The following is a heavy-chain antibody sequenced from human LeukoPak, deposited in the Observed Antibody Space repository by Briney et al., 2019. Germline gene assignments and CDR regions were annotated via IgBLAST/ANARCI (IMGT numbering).Heavy chain of an antibody. D-gene: IGHD6-19*01. V-gene: IGHV3-23*01. Sequence: PVGSLRVSRAASGFAFNFYAMSWVRQAPGKGLQWVSTINANGINTYYEDSVRGRFTISRDNSKDTLYLQLNSLRAEDTAIYFCAKPISGGLAVSADWFDPWGQGTLVIVSS. J-gene: IGHJ5*02. CDR2: INANGINT. CDR1: GFAFNFYA. CDR3: AKPISGGLAVSADWFDP.